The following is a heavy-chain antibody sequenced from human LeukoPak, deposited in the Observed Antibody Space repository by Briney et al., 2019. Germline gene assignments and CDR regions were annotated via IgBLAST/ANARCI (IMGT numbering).Heavy chain of an antibody. D-gene: IGHD6-13*01. CDR1: GGSFSGYY. Sequence: IPSETLSLTRAVYGGSFSGYYWSWIRQPPGKGLEWIGEINHSGSTNYNPSLKSRVTISVGTSKNQFSLKLSSVTAADTAVYYCARALSSSWYGDYWGQGTLVTVSS. CDR3: ARALSSSWYGDY. J-gene: IGHJ4*02. V-gene: IGHV4-34*01. CDR2: INHSGST.